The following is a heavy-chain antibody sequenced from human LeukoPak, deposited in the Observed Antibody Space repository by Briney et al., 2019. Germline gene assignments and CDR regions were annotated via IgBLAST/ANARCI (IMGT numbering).Heavy chain of an antibody. CDR2: IVVGSGNT. D-gene: IGHD3-22*01. CDR1: GFTITSSA. J-gene: IGHJ3*02. V-gene: IGHV1-58*02. Sequence: GASVKVSCKASGFTITSSAMQWVRQARGQRLEWIGWIVVGSGNTNYAQKFQERVTITRDMSTSTAYMELSSLRSEDTAVYYCAASYDSSGYAFDIWGQGTMVTVSS. CDR3: AASYDSSGYAFDI.